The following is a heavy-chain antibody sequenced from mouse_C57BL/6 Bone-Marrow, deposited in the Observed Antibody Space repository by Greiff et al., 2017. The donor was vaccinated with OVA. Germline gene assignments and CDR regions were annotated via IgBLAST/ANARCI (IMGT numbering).Heavy chain of an antibody. V-gene: IGHV5-17*01. J-gene: IGHJ2*01. D-gene: IGHD2-4*01. Sequence: EVQRVESGGGLVKPGGSLKLSCAASGFTFSDYGMHWVRQAPEKGLEWVAYISSGSSTIYYADTVKGGFTISIDNAKNTLFLQMTSLRSEDTAMYYCARSDYDYFYYCGQGTTLTVSS. CDR2: ISSGSSTI. CDR1: GFTFSDYG. CDR3: ARSDYDYFYY.